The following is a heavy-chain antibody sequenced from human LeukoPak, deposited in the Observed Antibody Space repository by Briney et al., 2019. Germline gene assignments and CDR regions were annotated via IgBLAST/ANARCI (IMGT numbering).Heavy chain of an antibody. CDR1: GYTLTELS. Sequence: ASVKVSCEVSGYTLTELSMHWVRQAPGKGLEWMGGFDPEDGETIYAQKFQGRVTMTEDTSTDTAYMELSSLRSEDTAVYYCATSGTNPTYYYYYMDVWGKGTTVTVSS. CDR3: ATSGTNPTYYYYYMDV. D-gene: IGHD1-14*01. J-gene: IGHJ6*03. CDR2: FDPEDGET. V-gene: IGHV1-24*01.